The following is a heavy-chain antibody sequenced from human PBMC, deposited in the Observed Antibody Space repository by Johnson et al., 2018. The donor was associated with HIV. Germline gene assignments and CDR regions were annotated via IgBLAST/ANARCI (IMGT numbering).Heavy chain of an antibody. CDR1: RFTFDDYA. CDR3: TTDFVTPHAFDI. V-gene: IGHV3-15*01. Sequence: EKLVESGGVVVQPGGSLRLSCETSRFTFDDYAMHWVRQAPGKGLEWVGRIKSKTDGGTTDYAAPVKGRFTISRDDSKNTLYLQMNSLKTEDTAVYYCTTDFVTPHAFDIWGQGTMVTVSS. CDR2: IKSKTDGGTT. D-gene: IGHD1-14*01. J-gene: IGHJ3*02.